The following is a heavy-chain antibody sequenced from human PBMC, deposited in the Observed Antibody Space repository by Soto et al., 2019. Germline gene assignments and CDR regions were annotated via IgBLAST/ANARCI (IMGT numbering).Heavy chain of an antibody. CDR1: GFTFSSYA. Sequence: GGFLRLSCAASGFTFSSYAMHWVRQAPGKGLEWVAVISYDGSNKYYADSVKGRFTISRDNSKNTLYLQMNSLRAEDTAVYYCARDMRKQLANRYYYYYGMDVWGQGTTVTVSS. V-gene: IGHV3-30-3*01. D-gene: IGHD6-13*01. CDR3: ARDMRKQLANRYYYYYGMDV. J-gene: IGHJ6*02. CDR2: ISYDGSNK.